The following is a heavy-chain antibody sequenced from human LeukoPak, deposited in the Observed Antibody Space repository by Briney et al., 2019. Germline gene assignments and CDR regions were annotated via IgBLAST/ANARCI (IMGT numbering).Heavy chain of an antibody. V-gene: IGHV3-48*03. Sequence: GGSLRLSCAASGFTFSSYEMNWVRQAPGKGLEWVSYISSSGSTIYYADSVKGRFTISRDNSKNSLYLQMNSLRAEDSALYYCAKDEWFIYRADFILDYWGQGTLVTVSS. CDR3: AKDEWFIYRADFILDY. CDR2: ISSSGSTI. J-gene: IGHJ4*02. CDR1: GFTFSSYE. D-gene: IGHD3-3*01.